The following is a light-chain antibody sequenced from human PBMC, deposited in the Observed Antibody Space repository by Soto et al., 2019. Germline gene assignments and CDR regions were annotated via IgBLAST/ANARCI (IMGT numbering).Light chain of an antibody. CDR3: QQYGISPRT. Sequence: EIVLTQSPGTLSLSPGERATLSCRASQSVSSSYLAWYQQKPGQAPRLLIYDASSRATGIPDRFSGSGSGTDFTLTISRLEPEDFAVYSCQQYGISPRTFGQGTKVEIK. CDR1: QSVSSSY. V-gene: IGKV3-20*01. CDR2: DAS. J-gene: IGKJ1*01.